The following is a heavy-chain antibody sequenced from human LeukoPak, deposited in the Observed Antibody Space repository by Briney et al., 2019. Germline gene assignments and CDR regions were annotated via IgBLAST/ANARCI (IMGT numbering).Heavy chain of an antibody. D-gene: IGHD6-19*01. Sequence: PGGSLRLSCAASGFTFSSYWMSWVRQAPGKGLEWVANIKQDGSEKYYADSVKGRFTISRDNAKNSLYLQMNSLRAEDTAVYYCARDKYSSGWYGDYWGQGTLVTVSS. CDR2: IKQDGSEK. J-gene: IGHJ4*02. V-gene: IGHV3-7*01. CDR3: ARDKYSSGWYGDY. CDR1: GFTFSSYW.